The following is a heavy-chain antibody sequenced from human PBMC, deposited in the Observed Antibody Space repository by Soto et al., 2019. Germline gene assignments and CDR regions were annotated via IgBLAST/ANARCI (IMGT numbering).Heavy chain of an antibody. J-gene: IGHJ6*02. CDR1: GYRMSIDV. CDR2: IIPMFGTP. Sequence: KGSGYRMSIDVVSWGIHAPGQGLEWLGGIIPMFGTPNYAQKFQGRVTISADESTTTAYLELSSLRSADTAVYFCARTLRYRNFYRGLAVWGQGTTVTASS. D-gene: IGHD3-16*02. CDR3: ARTLRYRNFYRGLAV. V-gene: IGHV1-69*01.